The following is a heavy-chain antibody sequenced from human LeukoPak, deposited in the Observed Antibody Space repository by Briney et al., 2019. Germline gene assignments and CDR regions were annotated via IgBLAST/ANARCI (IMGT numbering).Heavy chain of an antibody. Sequence: ASVKVSCKTSGYIFGGHYLHWVRQAPGQGLEWMGWINPNNGGTSYAHKFRGRVTLTRDTSISTAYMELTRLRSDDTALYYCAGHGTSSWFDPWGQGTLVTVSS. D-gene: IGHD1-26*01. J-gene: IGHJ5*02. V-gene: IGHV1-2*02. CDR3: AGHGTSSWFDP. CDR2: INPNNGGT. CDR1: GYIFGGHY.